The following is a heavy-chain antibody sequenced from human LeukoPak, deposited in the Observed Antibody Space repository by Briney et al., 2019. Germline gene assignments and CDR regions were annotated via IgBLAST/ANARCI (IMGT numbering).Heavy chain of an antibody. D-gene: IGHD3-10*01. Sequence: PGGSLRLSCAASGFTFSTYGMSWVRQAPGKGLECVSGMSGSGGTTYYADSVKGRFTISRDNSKNTVSMQLDSLRVDDTAIYYCTKALFGGMTVWGQGTAVTVSS. J-gene: IGHJ6*02. CDR1: GFTFSTYG. V-gene: IGHV3-23*01. CDR3: TKALFGGMTV. CDR2: MSGSGGTT.